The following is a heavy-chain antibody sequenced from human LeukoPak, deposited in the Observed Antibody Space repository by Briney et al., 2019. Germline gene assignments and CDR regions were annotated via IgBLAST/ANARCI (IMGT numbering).Heavy chain of an antibody. V-gene: IGHV3-9*01. CDR3: AKTHAPKWDYYYYMDV. CDR1: GFIFDHYG. CDR2: ISWNSGSI. J-gene: IGHJ6*03. D-gene: IGHD2-2*01. Sequence: GGSLRLSCAASGFIFDHYGMYWVRQAPGKGLEWVSGISWNSGSIGYADSVKGRFTISRDNSKNTLYLQMNSLRAEDTAVYYCAKTHAPKWDYYYYMDVWGRGTTVTVSS.